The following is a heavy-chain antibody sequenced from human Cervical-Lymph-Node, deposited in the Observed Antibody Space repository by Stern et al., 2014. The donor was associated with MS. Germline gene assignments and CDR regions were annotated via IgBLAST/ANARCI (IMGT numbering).Heavy chain of an antibody. J-gene: IGHJ2*01. CDR2: IIPILGIA. CDR1: GGTFSSYT. D-gene: IGHD1-1*01. Sequence: VQLVQSGAEVKKPGSSVKVSCKASGGTFSSYTISWVRQAPGQGLEWMGRIIPILGIANYAQKFQGRVTITADKSTSTAYMELSSLRSEDTAVYYCARDWTGTWYFDLWGRGTLVTVSS. CDR3: ARDWTGTWYFDL. V-gene: IGHV1-69*09.